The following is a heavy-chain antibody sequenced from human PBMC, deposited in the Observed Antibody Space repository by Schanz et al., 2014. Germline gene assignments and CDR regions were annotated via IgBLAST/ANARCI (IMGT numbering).Heavy chain of an antibody. Sequence: EELLVESGGGWVQPGGSVRLSCAGSGFTFNGYSMHWVRQAPGKGLEYVSAISANGGSTYHAPSVQGRFTMSRDNSKNTLYLQMGSLRAEDTAVYYCARAGCINGACKYGMDVWGQGTTVTVSS. V-gene: IGHV3-64*01. CDR1: GFTFNGYS. CDR3: ARAGCINGACKYGMDV. CDR2: ISANGGST. D-gene: IGHD2-8*01. J-gene: IGHJ6*02.